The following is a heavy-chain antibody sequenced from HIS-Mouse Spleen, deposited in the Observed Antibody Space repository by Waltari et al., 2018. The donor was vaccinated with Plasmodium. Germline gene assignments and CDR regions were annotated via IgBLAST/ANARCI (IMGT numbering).Heavy chain of an antibody. CDR2: ISSSSSYI. V-gene: IGHV3-21*01. D-gene: IGHD3-9*01. CDR1: GFTFSSYS. CDR3: AREDILTGYYNDYWYFDL. Sequence: EVQLVESGGGLVKPGGSLRLSCAASGFTFSSYSMTWVRQAPGKGLDWVSSISSSSSYIYYADSVKGRFTISRDNAKNSLYLQMNSLRAEDTAVYYCAREDILTGYYNDYWYFDLWGRGTLVTVSS. J-gene: IGHJ2*01.